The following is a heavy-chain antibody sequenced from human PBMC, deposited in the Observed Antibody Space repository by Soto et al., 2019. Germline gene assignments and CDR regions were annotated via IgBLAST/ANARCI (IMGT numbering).Heavy chain of an antibody. CDR2: ISYDGSDK. CDR3: AKGVVGATTYFQH. D-gene: IGHD1-26*01. CDR1: GFTFSSYG. J-gene: IGHJ1*01. Sequence: QVQLVESGGGVVQPGRSLRLSCAASGFTFSSYGMHWVRQAPGKGLEWVAVISYDGSDKYYADSVKGRFTISRDNSNNTLYLQMDSLRAEDTALYYCAKGVVGATTYFQHWGQGTLVTVSS. V-gene: IGHV3-30*18.